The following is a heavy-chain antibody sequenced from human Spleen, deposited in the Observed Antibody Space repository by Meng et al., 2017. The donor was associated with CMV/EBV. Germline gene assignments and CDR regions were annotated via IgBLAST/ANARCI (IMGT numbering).Heavy chain of an antibody. CDR1: GFTFTSYG. Sequence: GGSLRLSCAASGFTFTSYGMHWVRQAPGKAPEWLAFIYHDGRKEYYADSVRGRFTISRDNSKNTLYFQMNSLRAEDTAVYYCAKWIWSGFYTGGFDYWGQGTLVTVSS. CDR2: IYHDGRKE. J-gene: IGHJ4*02. CDR3: AKWIWSGFYTGGFDY. V-gene: IGHV3-30*02. D-gene: IGHD3-3*01.